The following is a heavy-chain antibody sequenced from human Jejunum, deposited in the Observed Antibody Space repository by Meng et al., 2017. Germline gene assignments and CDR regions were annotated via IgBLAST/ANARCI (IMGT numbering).Heavy chain of an antibody. Sequence: GESLKISCAASGFTFSSYWMSWVRQAPGKGLEWVANIKQDGSDKYYVDSVKGRFTISRDNAKNSLYLQMTSLRAEDTAVYYCATSADASSVYRAFDIWGQGTMVTVSS. CDR2: IKQDGSDK. CDR1: GFTFSSYW. CDR3: ATSADASSVYRAFDI. J-gene: IGHJ3*02. V-gene: IGHV3-7*01. D-gene: IGHD5/OR15-5a*01.